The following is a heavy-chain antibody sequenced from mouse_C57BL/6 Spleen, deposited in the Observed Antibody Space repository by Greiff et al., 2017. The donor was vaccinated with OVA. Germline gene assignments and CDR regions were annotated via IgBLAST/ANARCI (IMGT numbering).Heavy chain of an antibody. CDR1: GFTFSSYG. CDR3: ARHYDYDYFDY. D-gene: IGHD2-4*01. CDR2: ISSGGSYT. Sequence: EVKLVESGGDLVKPGGSLKLSCAASGFTFSSYGMSWVRQTPDKRLEWVATISSGGSYTYYPDSVKGRFTISSDNAKNTLYLQMSSLKSEDTAMYYCARHYDYDYFDYWGQGTTLTVSS. J-gene: IGHJ2*01. V-gene: IGHV5-6*01.